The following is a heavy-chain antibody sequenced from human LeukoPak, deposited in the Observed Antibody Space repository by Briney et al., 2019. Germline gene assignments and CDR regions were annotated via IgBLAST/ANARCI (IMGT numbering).Heavy chain of an antibody. CDR1: GFTFSSYA. CDR3: ATALDSSGWDDAFDI. D-gene: IGHD3-22*01. Sequence: GGSLRLSCAASGFTFSSYAMSWVRQAPGKGLEWVSAISGSGGSTYYANSVKGRFTISRDNSKNTLYLQMNSLRAEDTAVYYCATALDSSGWDDAFDIWGQGTMVTVSS. CDR2: ISGSGGST. V-gene: IGHV3-23*01. J-gene: IGHJ3*02.